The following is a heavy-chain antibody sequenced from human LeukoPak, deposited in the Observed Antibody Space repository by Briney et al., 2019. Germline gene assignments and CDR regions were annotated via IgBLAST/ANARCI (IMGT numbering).Heavy chain of an antibody. V-gene: IGHV4-4*07. CDR3: ARDRLLDDDHDAFDI. Sequence: SETLSLTCTVSGGSISSSNWSWIREPAGKGRGWIGRIYTSGTTKYNPPLKSRATMPLAKSKNRSPWILNSVTAADTAVYYCARDRLLDDDHDAFDIWGQGTMVTVSS. J-gene: IGHJ3*02. D-gene: IGHD2-15*01. CDR1: GGSISSSN. CDR2: IYTSGTT.